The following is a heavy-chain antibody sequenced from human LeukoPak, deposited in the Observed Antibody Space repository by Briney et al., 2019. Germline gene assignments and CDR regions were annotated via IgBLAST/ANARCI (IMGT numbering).Heavy chain of an antibody. CDR1: GFTFDSYA. CDR2: ISYDGSIP. V-gene: IGHV3-30*14. J-gene: IGHJ4*02. D-gene: IGHD4-17*01. Sequence: GGSLRLSCAASGFTFDSYAMHWVRQAPGKGLEWVAVISYDGSIPYYADSVKGRFTFSRDNSKNTLYLQMNSLRAEDTAVYYCARGGPYGDYVDYWGQGTLVTVSS. CDR3: ARGGPYGDYVDY.